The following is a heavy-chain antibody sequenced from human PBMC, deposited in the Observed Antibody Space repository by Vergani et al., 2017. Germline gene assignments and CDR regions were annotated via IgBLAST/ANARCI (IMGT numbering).Heavy chain of an antibody. CDR3: AKLYCSSTSFYPHNWFDP. J-gene: IGHJ5*02. Sequence: EEQLLESGGGLVQPGGSLSLSCAASGFTFSSYAMSWVRQAPGKGLEWVSAISGSGGSTYYADSVKGRFTISRDNSKNTLYLQMNSLRAEDTAVYYCAKLYCSSTSFYPHNWFDPWGQGTLVTVSS. CDR2: ISGSGGST. D-gene: IGHD2-2*01. V-gene: IGHV3-23*01. CDR1: GFTFSSYA.